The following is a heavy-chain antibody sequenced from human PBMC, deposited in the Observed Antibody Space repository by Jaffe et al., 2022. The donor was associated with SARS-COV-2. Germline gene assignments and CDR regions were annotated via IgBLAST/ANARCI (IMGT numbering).Heavy chain of an antibody. CDR2: ISGSGGST. Sequence: EVQLLESGGGLVQPGGSLRLSCAASGFTFSSYAMSWVRQAPGKGLEWVSAISGSGGSTYYADSVKGRFTISRDNSKNTLYLQMNSLRAEDTAVYYCAKDLGATYYAIVDAFDIWGQGTMVTVSS. D-gene: IGHD3-3*01. V-gene: IGHV3-23*01. CDR3: AKDLGATYYAIVDAFDI. J-gene: IGHJ3*02. CDR1: GFTFSSYA.